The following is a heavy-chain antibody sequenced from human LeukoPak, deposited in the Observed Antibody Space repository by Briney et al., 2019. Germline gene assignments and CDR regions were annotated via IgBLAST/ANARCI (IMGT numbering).Heavy chain of an antibody. V-gene: IGHV5-10-1*01. D-gene: IGHD6-19*01. CDR3: ARLGYSSGWHGGNWFDP. Sequence: GESLKISCKGSGYSFASYWISWVRQMPGKGLEWMGRIDPSDSYTNYSPSLQGHVTISADKSISTAYLQWSSLKASDTAMYYCARLGYSSGWHGGNWFDPWGQGTLVTVSS. CDR1: GYSFASYW. CDR2: IDPSDSYT. J-gene: IGHJ5*02.